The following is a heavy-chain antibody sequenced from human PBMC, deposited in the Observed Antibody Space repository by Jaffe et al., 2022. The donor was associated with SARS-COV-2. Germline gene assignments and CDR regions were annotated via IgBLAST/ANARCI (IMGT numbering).Heavy chain of an antibody. CDR1: GGSINRYY. CDR2: VFYSGST. V-gene: IGHV4-59*01. CDR3: TRRSSCTDI. J-gene: IGHJ3*02. D-gene: IGHD6-13*01. Sequence: QVQLQESGPGLVRPSETLSLTCSVSGGSINRYYWGWVRQPPGKGLEWIGYVFYSGSTNYNPSLKSRVTISIDTSRNQFSLRLNSVTAADTAIYYCTRRSSCTDIWGQGTMVTVSS.